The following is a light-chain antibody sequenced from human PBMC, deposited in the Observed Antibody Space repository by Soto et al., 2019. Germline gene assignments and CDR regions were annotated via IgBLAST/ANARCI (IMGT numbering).Light chain of an antibody. CDR3: SSYASTSALYV. Sequence: QSVLTQPASVSRAPGQSITISCTGTSSDIGDSNHVSWYQQHPGKAPELRIYDVASRPSGVSGRFSGSKSGNTASLTISGFQAEDEADYYCSSYASTSALYVFGTGTKVTVL. J-gene: IGLJ1*01. CDR2: DVA. CDR1: SSDIGDSNH. V-gene: IGLV2-14*03.